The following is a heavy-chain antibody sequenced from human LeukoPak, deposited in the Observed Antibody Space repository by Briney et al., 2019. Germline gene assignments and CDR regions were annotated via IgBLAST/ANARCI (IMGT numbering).Heavy chain of an antibody. D-gene: IGHD3-16*01. Sequence: PSETLSLTCTVSGGSISSSRCFWGWIRQPPGKGLEWIGSIYHSGSTYYNPSLKSRVTISVDTSKNQFSLKLSSVTAADTAVYYCVFGSSPNYYFDYWGQGTLVTVSS. CDR3: VFGSSPNYYFDY. V-gene: IGHV4-39*07. J-gene: IGHJ4*02. CDR2: IYHSGST. CDR1: GGSISSSRCF.